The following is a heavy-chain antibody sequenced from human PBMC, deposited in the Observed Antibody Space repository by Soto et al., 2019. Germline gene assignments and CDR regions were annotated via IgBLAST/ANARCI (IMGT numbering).Heavy chain of an antibody. CDR1: GDSINSYY. D-gene: IGHD3-22*01. V-gene: IGHV4-59*08. CDR3: ARAPDSSGYYHEFDY. CDR2: VSHIWGS. Sequence: SETLSLTCTVSGDSINSYYWSWIRQPPGKEMEWIGYVSHIWGSAYNPSLQSRVAISLDTSKSQFSLELTSVIATDTAVYYCARAPDSSGYYHEFDYWGQGTLVTVSS. J-gene: IGHJ4*02.